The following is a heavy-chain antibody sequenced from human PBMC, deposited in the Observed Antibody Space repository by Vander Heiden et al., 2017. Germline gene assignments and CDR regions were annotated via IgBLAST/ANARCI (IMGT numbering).Heavy chain of an antibody. CDR2: ILWDNSRI. Sequence: EVQLVESGGGVVQPGRSLRLSCEGSGFTFNEHAMHWVRQVPGKGLEWVSGILWDNSRIGYADSVKGRFTISRDNGKNSLYLQMNSLRPEDTALYYCGKDMTPGGLDVWGHGTTVTVSS. CDR1: GFTFNEHA. CDR3: GKDMTPGGLDV. D-gene: IGHD3-10*01. V-gene: IGHV3-9*01. J-gene: IGHJ6*02.